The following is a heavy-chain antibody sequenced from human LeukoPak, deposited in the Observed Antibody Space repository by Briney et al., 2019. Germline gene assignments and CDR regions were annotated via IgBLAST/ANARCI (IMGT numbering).Heavy chain of an antibody. CDR1: GFPFSTFW. J-gene: IGHJ4*02. D-gene: IGHD2-8*02. CDR2: MKGDGSHI. CDR3: ARLFGGVTTFDY. V-gene: IGHV3-7*01. Sequence: PGGSLRLSCAVSGFPFSTFWMSWVRQAPGRGLQWVASMKGDGSHIYYVDSVKGRFTISRDNARNSLYLQMNSLRAEDTAVYYCARLFGGVTTFDYWGQGALVTVSS.